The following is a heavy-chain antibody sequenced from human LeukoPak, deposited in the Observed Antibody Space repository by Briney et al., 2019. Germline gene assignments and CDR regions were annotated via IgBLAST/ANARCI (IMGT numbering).Heavy chain of an antibody. CDR3: ARDRYSGSYYYGYFDY. Sequence: GGSLRLSCAASGFTFSSYAMHWVRQAPGKGLEWVAIISYDGSNKYYADSVKGRFTISRDNSENTLYLQMSSLRAEDTAVYYCARDRYSGSYYYGYFDYWGQGTLVTVSS. D-gene: IGHD1-26*01. CDR2: ISYDGSNK. J-gene: IGHJ4*02. CDR1: GFTFSSYA. V-gene: IGHV3-30-3*01.